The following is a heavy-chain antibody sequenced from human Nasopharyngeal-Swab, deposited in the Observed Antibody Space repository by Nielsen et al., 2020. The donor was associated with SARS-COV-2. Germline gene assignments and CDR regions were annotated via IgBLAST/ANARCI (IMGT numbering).Heavy chain of an antibody. CDR3: ARTAAFCGGNCYSEYSQH. V-gene: IGHV3-21*01. J-gene: IGHJ1*01. CDR2: ISGSSTYI. Sequence: GESLKISCAASGFPFSTYTMNWVRQAPGKGLEWVSSISGSSTYIWYADSVKGRFTISRDNAKNSLFLQMDNLRADDTAIYYCARTAAFCGGNCYSEYSQHWGQGTLVTVSS. D-gene: IGHD2-21*02. CDR1: GFPFSTYT.